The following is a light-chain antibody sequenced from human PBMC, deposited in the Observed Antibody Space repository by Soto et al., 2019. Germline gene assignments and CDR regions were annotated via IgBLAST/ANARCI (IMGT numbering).Light chain of an antibody. Sequence: EIVMTQSPATLSVSPGERATLSCRASQSVSSNLAWYQQKPGQAPSLLIYGASTRATGIPARFSGSWSGTDFTLTISSLQSEDFAVYYCQQYNNWPRTFGQGTKVEIK. V-gene: IGKV3-15*01. CDR3: QQYNNWPRT. CDR2: GAS. CDR1: QSVSSN. J-gene: IGKJ1*01.